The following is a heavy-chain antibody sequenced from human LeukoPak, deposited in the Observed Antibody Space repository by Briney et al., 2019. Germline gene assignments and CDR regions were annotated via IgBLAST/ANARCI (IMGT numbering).Heavy chain of an antibody. CDR3: AKASWGYSSGWYRVPFDY. V-gene: IGHV3-23*01. CDR2: ISGSGGST. J-gene: IGHJ4*02. Sequence: TGGSLRLSCAGSGFTFSSYAMSWVRQAPGKGLEWVSAISGSGGSTYYADSVKGRFTISRDNSKNTLYLQMNSLRAEDTAVYYCAKASWGYSSGWYRVPFDYWGQGTLVTVSS. CDR1: GFTFSSYA. D-gene: IGHD6-19*01.